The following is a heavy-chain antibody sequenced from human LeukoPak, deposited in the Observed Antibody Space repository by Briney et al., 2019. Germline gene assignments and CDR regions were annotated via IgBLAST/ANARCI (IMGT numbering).Heavy chain of an antibody. CDR1: GSTFGDYA. Sequence: PGGSLRLSCTAPGSTFGDYAMSWVRQAPGKGLEWVGFIRSKAYGGTTEYAASVKGRFTISRDDSKSIAYLQVNSLKTEDTAVYYCTRGHLWYDYWGQGTLVTVSS. CDR3: TRGHLWYDY. J-gene: IGHJ4*02. V-gene: IGHV3-49*04. D-gene: IGHD3-10*01. CDR2: IRSKAYGGTT.